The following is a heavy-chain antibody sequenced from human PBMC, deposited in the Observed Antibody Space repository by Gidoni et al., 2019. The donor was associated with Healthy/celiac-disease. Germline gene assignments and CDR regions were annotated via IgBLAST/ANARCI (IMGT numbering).Heavy chain of an antibody. J-gene: IGHJ4*02. CDR2: INHSGST. CDR3: ARGGYCSGGSCNRGFDY. D-gene: IGHD2-15*01. Sequence: QVQLQQWGAGLLKPSETLSLTCAVYGGSFSGYYWSWIRQPPGKGLEWIGEINHSGSTNYNPSLKSRVTISVDTSKNQFSLKLSSVTAADTAVYYCARGGYCSGGSCNRGFDYWGQGTLVTVSS. CDR1: GGSFSGYY. V-gene: IGHV4-34*01.